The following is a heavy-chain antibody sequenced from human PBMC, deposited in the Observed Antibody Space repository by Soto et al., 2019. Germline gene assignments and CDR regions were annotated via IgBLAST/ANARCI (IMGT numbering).Heavy chain of an antibody. J-gene: IGHJ4*02. CDR1: GFIFSSHT. V-gene: IGHV3-21*02. CDR2: ISASSTYI. D-gene: IGHD5-12*01. Sequence: EVQLVESGGGLVKPGGSLRLSCAASGFIFSSHTMNWVRQVPGKGLEWVSSISASSTYIYYADSLKGRFTISRDNAYNSLHLQVSSLRAEDTAVYYCARGWLRDPWMYWGQGTLVTVPS. CDR3: ARGWLRDPWMY.